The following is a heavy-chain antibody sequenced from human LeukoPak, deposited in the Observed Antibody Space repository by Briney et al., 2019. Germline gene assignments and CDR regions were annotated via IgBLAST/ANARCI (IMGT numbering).Heavy chain of an antibody. J-gene: IGHJ4*02. CDR1: GFTFSSYW. CDR2: IKQDGSEK. V-gene: IGHV3-7*01. Sequence: PGGSLRLSCAASGFTFSSYWMSWVRQAPGKGLEWVANIKQDGSEKYYVDSVKGRFTISRDNAKNSLYLQMNSLRAEDTAVYYCARHFATKVPQKNIVVVVAATSFDYWGQGTLVTVSS. CDR3: ARHFATKVPQKNIVVVVAATSFDY. D-gene: IGHD2-15*01.